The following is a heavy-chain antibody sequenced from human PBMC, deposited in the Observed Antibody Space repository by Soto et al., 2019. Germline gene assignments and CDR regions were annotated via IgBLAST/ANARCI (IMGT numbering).Heavy chain of an antibody. CDR1: GGTFSSYT. CDR3: ARGARYCSGGSCYSPGSWFDP. Sequence: QAQLVQSGAEVKKPGSSVKVSCKASGGTFSSYTISWVRQAPGQGLEWMGRIIPILGIANYAQKFQGRVTITADKSTSTAYMELSSLRSEDTAVYYCARGARYCSGGSCYSPGSWFDPWGQGTLVTVSS. V-gene: IGHV1-69*02. CDR2: IIPILGIA. D-gene: IGHD2-15*01. J-gene: IGHJ5*02.